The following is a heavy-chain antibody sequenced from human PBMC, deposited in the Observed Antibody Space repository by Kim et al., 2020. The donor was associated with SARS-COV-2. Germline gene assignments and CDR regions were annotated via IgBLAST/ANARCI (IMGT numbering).Heavy chain of an antibody. Sequence: GGSLRLSCAASGFTFSNHGMHWVRQVPGKGLEWVAVISFDGTNKYYGDSVTGRFTISRDNSKNTLHLQMNSLRGEDTAVYYCAKDDAEQTWTYYYAMDVCGQGTTVTVTS. CDR1: GFTFSNHG. D-gene: IGHD3-3*01. V-gene: IGHV3-30*18. CDR2: ISFDGTNK. J-gene: IGHJ6*02. CDR3: AKDDAEQTWTYYYAMDV.